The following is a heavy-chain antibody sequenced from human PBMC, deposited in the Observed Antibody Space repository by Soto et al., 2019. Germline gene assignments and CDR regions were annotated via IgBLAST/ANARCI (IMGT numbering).Heavy chain of an antibody. CDR2: ISYDGSNK. Sequence: GGSLRLSCAASGFTFSSYGMHWVRQAPGKGLEWVAVISYDGSNKYYADSVKGRFTISRDNSKNTLYLQMNSLRAEDTAVYYCAKDLRLGIVATIPDYWGQGTLVTVSS. D-gene: IGHD5-12*01. CDR3: AKDLRLGIVATIPDY. CDR1: GFTFSSYG. V-gene: IGHV3-30*18. J-gene: IGHJ4*02.